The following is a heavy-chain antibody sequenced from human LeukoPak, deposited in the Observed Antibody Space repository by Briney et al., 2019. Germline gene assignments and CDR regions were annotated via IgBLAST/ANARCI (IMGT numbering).Heavy chain of an antibody. CDR1: GFTFSYYA. CDR3: AKQDIRSSAWYD. D-gene: IGHD6-19*01. V-gene: IGHV3-64*04. CDR2: ITDSGGST. J-gene: IGHJ4*02. Sequence: PGGSLRLSCSASGFTFSYYAMHWVRQAPGKGLQYVSAITDSGGSTYYADSVKGRFTISRDNSKNTLYLQMNSLRAEDTAVYYCAKQDIRSSAWYDWGQGTLVTVSS.